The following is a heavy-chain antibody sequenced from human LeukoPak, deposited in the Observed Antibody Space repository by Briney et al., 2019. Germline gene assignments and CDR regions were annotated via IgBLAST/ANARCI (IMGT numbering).Heavy chain of an antibody. CDR1: GGSISLYY. J-gene: IGHJ6*01. Sequence: SETLSLTCTVYGGSISLYYRSWIRQPAGKGLEWLGHIYTNGSTRYNPSLKSRVTMSVDTSKNQFSLKLSSVTAADTAVYYCARDWGVVGFNHYYKYGMDVWGQGTTVTVSS. CDR2: IYTNGST. V-gene: IGHV4-4*07. D-gene: IGHD1-26*01. CDR3: ARDWGVVGFNHYYKYGMDV.